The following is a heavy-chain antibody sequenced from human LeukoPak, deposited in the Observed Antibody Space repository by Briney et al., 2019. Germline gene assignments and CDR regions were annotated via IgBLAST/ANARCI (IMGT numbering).Heavy chain of an antibody. Sequence: SETLSLTCTVSGVSITSYYWSWIRQPPGKGLEWIGYIYYRGSTKYNPSLKSRVTISVDTSKNQFSLKLSSVTAADTAVYYCARDLWFGFQYGMDVWGQGTTVTVSS. J-gene: IGHJ6*02. D-gene: IGHD3-10*01. CDR1: GVSITSYY. CDR3: ARDLWFGFQYGMDV. CDR2: IYYRGST. V-gene: IGHV4-59*01.